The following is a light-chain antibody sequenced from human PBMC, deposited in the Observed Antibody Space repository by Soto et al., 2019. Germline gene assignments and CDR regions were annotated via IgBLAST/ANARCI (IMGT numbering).Light chain of an antibody. CDR3: QLWASTRDHHV. CDR2: ADD. J-gene: IGLJ1*01. Sequence: SYELTQPPSVSVAPGQTARITCGGNNIGSKSVHWYQQKPGQAPVLVVYADDDRPSGIPERISGSNSGNTATLTISRVEAGDEADYYCQLWASTRDHHVFGSGTKLTVL. CDR1: NIGSKS. V-gene: IGLV3-21*02.